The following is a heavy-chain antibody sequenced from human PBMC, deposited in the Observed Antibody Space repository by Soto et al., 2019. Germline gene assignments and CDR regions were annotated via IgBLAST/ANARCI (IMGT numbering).Heavy chain of an antibody. J-gene: IGHJ6*02. Sequence: PGESLKISCKGSGYSFISYWIGWVRQMTGKGLEWMGIIYPGDSDTRYSPSFQGQVTISADKSISTAYLQWSSLKASDTAMYYCARTSAAGKYYDGMDVWGQGTMVTVSS. CDR2: IYPGDSDT. D-gene: IGHD6-13*01. CDR3: ARTSAAGKYYDGMDV. CDR1: GYSFISYW. V-gene: IGHV5-51*01.